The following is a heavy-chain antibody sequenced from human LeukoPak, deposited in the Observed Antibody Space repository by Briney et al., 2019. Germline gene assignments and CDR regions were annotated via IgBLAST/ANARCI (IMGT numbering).Heavy chain of an antibody. Sequence: GGSLRLSCAASGFTFSSYGMSWVRQAPGKGLEWVSTISSGGNTYYADSVKDRFTISRDNSKNTLYQQIHSLRDEDTAIYYCARERSSTSSYYWFDPWGQGTLVTVSS. CDR2: ISSGGNT. CDR3: ARERSSTSSYYWFDP. V-gene: IGHV3-23*01. CDR1: GFTFSSYG. J-gene: IGHJ5*02. D-gene: IGHD2-2*01.